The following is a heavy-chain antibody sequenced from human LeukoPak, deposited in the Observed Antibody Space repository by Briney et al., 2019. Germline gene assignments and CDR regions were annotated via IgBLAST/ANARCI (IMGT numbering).Heavy chain of an antibody. CDR3: ARSDSSSPQYYFDY. D-gene: IGHD6-6*01. CDR1: GFTFSTYD. CDR2: IWYDGSNK. Sequence: GGSLRLSCAASGFTFSTYDMSWVRQAPGKGLEWVAVIWYDGSNKYYADSVKGRFTISRDNSKNTLYLQMNSLRAEDTAVYYCARSDSSSPQYYFDYWGQGTLVTVSS. V-gene: IGHV3-33*08. J-gene: IGHJ4*02.